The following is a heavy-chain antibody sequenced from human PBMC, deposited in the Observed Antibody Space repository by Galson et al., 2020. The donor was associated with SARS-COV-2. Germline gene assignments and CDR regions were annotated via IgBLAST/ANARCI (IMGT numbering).Heavy chain of an antibody. CDR2: INRDGTQE. D-gene: IGHD1-1*01. CDR1: GFTFRGSW. J-gene: IGHJ4*02. Sequence: GGSLRLSCTASGFTFRGSWMTWVRQPPGRGLEWVAYINRDGTQEDYVDSARGRFTISRDNVESSVYLQMNSMGAEDTAVYYCARILPSGYYDHWGQGTLVTVSS. CDR3: ARILPSGYYDH. V-gene: IGHV3-7*01.